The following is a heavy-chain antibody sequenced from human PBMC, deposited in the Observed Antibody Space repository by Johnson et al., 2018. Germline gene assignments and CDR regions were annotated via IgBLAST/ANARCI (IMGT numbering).Heavy chain of an antibody. J-gene: IGHJ3*02. CDR3: ARCFDTNAFDI. CDR1: GFGFSTYG. D-gene: IGHD1-26*01. Sequence: QVQLVQSGGGVVHPGRSLRLSCAASGFGFSTYGMHWVRQAPGKGLEWVSIISYDGSNKYYADSVKGRFTISRDNAKDTLFLKMNSLTADDTALYYCARCFDTNAFDIWGQGTMVTVSS. V-gene: IGHV3-30*03. CDR2: ISYDGSNK.